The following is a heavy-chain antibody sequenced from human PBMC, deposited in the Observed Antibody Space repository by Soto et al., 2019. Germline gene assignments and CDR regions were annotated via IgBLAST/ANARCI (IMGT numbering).Heavy chain of an antibody. CDR1: GYTFTSYA. CDR2: INAGNGNT. V-gene: IGHV1-3*01. Sequence: QVQLVQSGAEVKKPGASVKVSCKASGYTFTSYAMHWVRQAPGQRLEWMGWINAGNGNTKYSQKFQGRVTITRDTSASTAYMELSSLRSEDTAVYYCARDLRDTAMLYYYGMDVWGQGTTVTVSS. CDR3: ARDLRDTAMLYYYGMDV. D-gene: IGHD5-18*01. J-gene: IGHJ6*02.